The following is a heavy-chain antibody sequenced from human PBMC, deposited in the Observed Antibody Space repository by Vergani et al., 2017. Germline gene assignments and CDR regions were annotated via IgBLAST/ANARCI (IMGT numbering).Heavy chain of an antibody. CDR1: GGTFSSYA. D-gene: IGHD3-16*01. CDR2: IIPIVGTA. CDR3: ARHLPRGGSDAFDI. Sequence: QVQLVQSGAEVKKPGSSVKVSCKASGGTFSSYAISWVRQAPGQGLEWMGGIIPIVGTANYAQKFQGRVTITAGETTSTAYMELSSLRCEDKAVYYCARHLPRGGSDAFDIWGQGTIVTVSS. J-gene: IGHJ3*02. V-gene: IGHV1-69*01.